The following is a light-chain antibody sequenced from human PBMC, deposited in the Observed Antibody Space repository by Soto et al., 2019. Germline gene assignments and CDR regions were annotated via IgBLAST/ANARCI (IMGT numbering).Light chain of an antibody. CDR3: QSYDSSLSGSV. J-gene: IGLJ7*01. V-gene: IGLV1-40*01. Sequence: QSVLTQPPSVSGAPGQRVTISCTGSSSNIGAGYDVHWYQQLPGTAPKLLFYGNTNRPSGXPDRFSGSKSGTSASLAVTGLQAEDEADYYCQSYDSSLSGSVFGGGTQLTVL. CDR1: SSNIGAGYD. CDR2: GNT.